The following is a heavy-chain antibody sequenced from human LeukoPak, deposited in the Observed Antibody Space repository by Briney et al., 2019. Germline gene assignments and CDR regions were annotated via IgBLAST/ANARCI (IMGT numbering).Heavy chain of an antibody. CDR2: IYYSGST. D-gene: IGHD2-8*02. Sequence: LETLSLTCTVSGGSTSPYYWSWIRLPPGKGLEWIGYIYYSGSTKYNPSLRSRVSMSVDTSKNQFSLKLSSVTAADTALYYCARHLSGYSTGTYFDCWGQGTLVTVSS. CDR1: GGSTSPYY. J-gene: IGHJ4*02. V-gene: IGHV4-59*08. CDR3: ARHLSGYSTGTYFDC.